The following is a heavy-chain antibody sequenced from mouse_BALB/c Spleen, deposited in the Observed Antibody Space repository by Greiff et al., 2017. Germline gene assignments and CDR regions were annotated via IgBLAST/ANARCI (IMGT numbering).Heavy chain of an antibody. Sequence: EVQLVESGGGLVQPGGSLKLSCAASGFTFSSYTMSWVRQTPEKRLEWVAYISNGGGSTYYPDTVKGRLTISRDNAKNTLYLQMSSLKSEDTAMYYCAGHSKGGAMDYWGQGTSVTVSS. CDR1: GFTFSSYT. CDR3: AGHSKGGAMDY. D-gene: IGHD2-5*01. V-gene: IGHV5-12-2*01. CDR2: ISNGGGST. J-gene: IGHJ4*01.